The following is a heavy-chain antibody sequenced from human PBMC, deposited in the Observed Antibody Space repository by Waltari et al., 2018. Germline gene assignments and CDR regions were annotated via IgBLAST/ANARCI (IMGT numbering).Heavy chain of an antibody. J-gene: IGHJ6*02. CDR3: ATDLYCSGGSCFGKTYYYYGMDV. V-gene: IGHV1-24*01. Sequence: QVQLVQSGAEVKKPGASVKVSCKVSGYTLTELSMHWVRQAPGKGLEWMGGFDPEDGETIYAQKFQGRVTMTEDTSTDTAYMELSSLRSEDTAVYYCATDLYCSGGSCFGKTYYYYGMDVWGQGTTVTVSS. D-gene: IGHD2-15*01. CDR1: GYTLTELS. CDR2: FDPEDGET.